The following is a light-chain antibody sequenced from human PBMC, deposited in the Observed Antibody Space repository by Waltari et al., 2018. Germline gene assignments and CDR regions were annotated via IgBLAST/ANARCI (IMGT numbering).Light chain of an antibody. V-gene: IGKV3-15*01. CDR1: QNVGTS. CDR3: QQYEDWPRHS. CDR2: GAY. J-gene: IGKJ4*01. Sequence: EIVVTQSPATLFVSPAEIVTLSCRASQNVGTSLAWYQQKPGQTPRPLIFGAYSRASGVPARFSGSGSGTDFTLAISSLQSEDCAVYYCQQYEDWPRHSFGGGTKVQIE.